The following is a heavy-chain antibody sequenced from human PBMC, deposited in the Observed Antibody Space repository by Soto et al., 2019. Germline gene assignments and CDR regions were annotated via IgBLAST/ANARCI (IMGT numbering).Heavy chain of an antibody. CDR1: DDSINSDKYY. Sequence: QLQLQESGPGLVKPSETLSLTCSVSDDSINSDKYYWGWIRQPPGKGLEWIGSIYYRGNAYYNPSLQTRVTISLDQSKSQFSLKLNSVPAADSAVYFCARLEGLATISYYFDFWGPGALVTVSS. CDR2: IYYRGNA. J-gene: IGHJ4*02. CDR3: ARLEGLATISYYFDF. V-gene: IGHV4-39*01. D-gene: IGHD3-9*01.